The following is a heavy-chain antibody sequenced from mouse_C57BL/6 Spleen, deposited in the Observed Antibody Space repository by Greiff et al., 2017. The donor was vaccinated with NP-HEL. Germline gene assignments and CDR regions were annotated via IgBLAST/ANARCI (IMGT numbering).Heavy chain of an antibody. D-gene: IGHD1-1*01. CDR2: FHPNSGST. CDR1: GYTFTSYW. Sequence: QVQLQQSGAELVKPGASVKLSCKASGYTFTSYWMHWVKQRPGHGLEWIGMFHPNSGSTNYNEKFKSQATLTVDKSSSTAYMQLSSLTSEDSAVYYCARWGTTVVATGDYWGQGTTLTVSS. CDR3: ARWGTTVVATGDY. V-gene: IGHV1-64*01. J-gene: IGHJ2*01.